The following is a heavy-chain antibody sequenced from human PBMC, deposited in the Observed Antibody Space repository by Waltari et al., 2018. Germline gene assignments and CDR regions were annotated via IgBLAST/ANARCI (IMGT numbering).Heavy chain of an antibody. J-gene: IGHJ4*02. CDR2: IYYSGST. CDR1: GGSISSYS. D-gene: IGHD3-3*01. CDR3: ARSYYDFWSGYYFDY. Sequence: QVQLQESGPGLVQPSETLSLTCTVSGGSISSYSWSWIPQPPGKGLEWIGYIYYSGSTNYNPSLKSRVTISVDTSKNQFSLKLSSVTAADTAVYYCARSYYDFWSGYYFDYWGQGTLVTVSS. V-gene: IGHV4-59*01.